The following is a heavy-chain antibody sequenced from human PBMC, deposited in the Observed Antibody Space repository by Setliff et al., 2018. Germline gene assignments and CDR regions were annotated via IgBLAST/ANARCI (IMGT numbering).Heavy chain of an antibody. CDR2: IRTKPKSYAT. CDR3: ARVFCRQRCLVESYMDV. CDR1: GFTFSDHY. Sequence: LRLSCAASGFTFSDHYMDWVRQAPGKGLEWVGRIRTKPKSYATEYAASVKGRFTISREGSKDTVYLQMYSLKTEDTAVYFCARVFCRQRCLVESYMDVWGTGTPVTVSS. V-gene: IGHV3-72*01. J-gene: IGHJ6*03. D-gene: IGHD3-3*01.